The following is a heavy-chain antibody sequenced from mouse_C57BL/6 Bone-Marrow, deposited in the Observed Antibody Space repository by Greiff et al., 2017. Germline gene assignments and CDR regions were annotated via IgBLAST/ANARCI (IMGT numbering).Heavy chain of an antibody. Sequence: QVHVKQSGTELVKPGASVKLSCKASGYTFTSYWMHWVKQRPGQGLEWIGNINPSNGGTNYNEKFKSKATLTVDKSSSTAYMQLRSLTSADSAVYYCASSVYRLWSLWGQGTTLTVSS. V-gene: IGHV1-53*01. CDR3: ASSVYRLWSL. CDR1: GYTFTSYW. CDR2: INPSNGGT. J-gene: IGHJ2*01. D-gene: IGHD1-1*02.